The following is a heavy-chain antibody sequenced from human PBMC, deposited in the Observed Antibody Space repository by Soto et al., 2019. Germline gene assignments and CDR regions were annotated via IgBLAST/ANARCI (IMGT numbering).Heavy chain of an antibody. CDR2: INAGNGNT. V-gene: IGHV1-3*01. CDR3: ARSYSSGWYWFDP. Sequence: ASVKVSCKASGYTFTSYAMHWVRQAPGQRLEWMGWINAGNGNTKYSQKFQGRVTITRDTSASTAYMELSSLRSEDTAGYYCARSYSSGWYWFDPWGQGTLVTVSS. J-gene: IGHJ5*02. CDR1: GYTFTSYA. D-gene: IGHD6-19*01.